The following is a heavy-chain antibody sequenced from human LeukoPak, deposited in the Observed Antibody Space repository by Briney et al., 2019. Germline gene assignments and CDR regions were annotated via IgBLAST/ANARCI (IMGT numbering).Heavy chain of an antibody. Sequence: GGSLRLSCAASGFTFSSYEMNWVRQAPGKGLEWLSYISSSGGAMYYADSVKGRFTIARDNAKNSLYLQMSSPRVEDTAVYYCARSWGSSSVFDYWGQGTLVTVSS. CDR3: ARSWGSSSVFDY. J-gene: IGHJ4*02. CDR2: ISSSGGAM. D-gene: IGHD6-6*01. V-gene: IGHV3-48*03. CDR1: GFTFSSYE.